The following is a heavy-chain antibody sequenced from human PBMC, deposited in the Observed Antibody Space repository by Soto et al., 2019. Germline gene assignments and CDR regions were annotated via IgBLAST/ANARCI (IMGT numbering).Heavy chain of an antibody. CDR1: GYTFSNYG. D-gene: IGHD7-27*01. V-gene: IGHV1-18*01. Sequence: QVQLVQSGAEVKKPGASVKVSCKASGYTFSNYGISWVRQAPGQGLEWMGWISAHSGDTNYAQSLQGRVTMTTDTSTSTAYMELMSLGSDDRAVFYCAVGTYNDYWCQGTVVTVSS. CDR3: AVGTYNDY. CDR2: ISAHSGDT. J-gene: IGHJ4*02.